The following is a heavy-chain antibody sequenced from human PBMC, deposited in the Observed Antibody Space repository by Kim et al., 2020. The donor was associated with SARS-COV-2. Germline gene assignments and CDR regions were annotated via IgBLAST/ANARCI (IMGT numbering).Heavy chain of an antibody. CDR3: AKDGISRGHYYGSGWGKTDY. J-gene: IGHJ4*02. CDR2: ISGSGGST. CDR1: GFTFSSYA. V-gene: IGHV3-23*01. D-gene: IGHD3-10*01. Sequence: GGSLRLSCAASGFTFSSYAMSWVRQAPGKGLEWVSAISGSGGSTYYADSVKGRFTISRDNSKNTLYLQMNSLRAEDTAVYYCAKDGISRGHYYGSGWGKTDYWGQGTLVTVSS.